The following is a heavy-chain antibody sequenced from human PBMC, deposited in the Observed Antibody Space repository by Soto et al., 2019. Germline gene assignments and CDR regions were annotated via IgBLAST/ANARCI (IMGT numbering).Heavy chain of an antibody. V-gene: IGHV4-34*01. CDR1: GGSFSGYY. J-gene: IGHJ5*02. CDR2: INHSGST. Sequence: SETLSLTCAVYGGSFSGYYWSWIRQPPGKGLEWIGEINHSGSTNYNPSLKSRVTISVDTSKNQFSLKLSSVTAADTAVYYRARGDSSSWYFDWFDPWGQGTLVTVSS. D-gene: IGHD6-13*01. CDR3: ARGDSSSWYFDWFDP.